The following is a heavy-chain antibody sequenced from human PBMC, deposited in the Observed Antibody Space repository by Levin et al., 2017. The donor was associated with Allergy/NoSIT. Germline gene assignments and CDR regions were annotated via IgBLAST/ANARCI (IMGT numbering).Heavy chain of an antibody. CDR3: ARDLGIADDAFDI. CDR2: IYSGGST. Sequence: GESLKISCAASGFTVSSNYMSWVRQAPGKGLEWVSVIYSGGSTYYADSVKGRFTISRDNSKNTLYLQMNSLRAEDTAVYYCARDLGIADDAFDIWGQGTMVTVSS. D-gene: IGHD3-10*01. V-gene: IGHV3-53*01. CDR1: GFTVSSNY. J-gene: IGHJ3*02.